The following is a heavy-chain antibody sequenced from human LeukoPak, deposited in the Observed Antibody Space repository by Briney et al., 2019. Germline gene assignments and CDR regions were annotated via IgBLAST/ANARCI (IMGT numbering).Heavy chain of an antibody. V-gene: IGHV4-30-2*01. CDR3: ARGTDVDTSFDH. D-gene: IGHD5-18*01. J-gene: IGHJ4*02. CDR2: IYRGGNS. CDR1: GGSISNGASS. Sequence: SETLSLTCAVSGGSISNGASSWTWIRQPPGKGLEWIGYIYRGGNSYYSSSLRGRVTISMDRSKDQFSLNLRSVTAADTAVYYCARGTDVDTSFDHWGPGILVTVSS.